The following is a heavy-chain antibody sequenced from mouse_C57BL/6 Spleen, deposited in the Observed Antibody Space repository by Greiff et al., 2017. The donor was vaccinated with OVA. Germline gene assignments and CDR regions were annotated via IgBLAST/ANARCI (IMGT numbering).Heavy chain of an antibody. Sequence: EVLLVESGGGLVKPGGSLKLSCAASGYTFSDYGMHWVRQAPEKGLEWVGYISSGSSTTYYADTVKGRFTISRDNAKNTLFLQMTSLMSEDTAVYYCARTENYVMDYWGQGTSVTVSS. CDR1: GYTFSDYG. CDR2: ISSGSSTT. J-gene: IGHJ4*01. V-gene: IGHV5-17*01. CDR3: ARTENYVMDY.